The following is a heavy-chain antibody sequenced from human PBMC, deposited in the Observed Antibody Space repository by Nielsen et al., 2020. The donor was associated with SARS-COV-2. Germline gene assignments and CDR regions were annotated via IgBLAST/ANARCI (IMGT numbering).Heavy chain of an antibody. CDR2: INAGNSNT. V-gene: IGHV1-3*01. Sequence: WVRQAPGQRLEWMGWINAGNSNTKYSQKFQGRVTITIDTSASTAYMELSSLRSEDTAVYYCARTSQGGRFDPWGQGTQVTVSS. D-gene: IGHD2-15*01. CDR3: ARTSQGGRFDP. J-gene: IGHJ5*02.